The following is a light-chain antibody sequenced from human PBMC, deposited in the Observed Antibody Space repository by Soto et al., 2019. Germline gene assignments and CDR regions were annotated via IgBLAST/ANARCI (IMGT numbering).Light chain of an antibody. Sequence: QSALTQPPSASGSPGQSVTISCTGTSSDFGGYNYVSWYQQHPGKAPKLMIYEVTKRPSGVPDRFSGSKSGNTASLTVSGLQAEDEADYYCSSYGGSNIFYVFGTGTKLTVL. CDR3: SSYGGSNIFYV. V-gene: IGLV2-8*01. J-gene: IGLJ1*01. CDR2: EVT. CDR1: SSDFGGYNY.